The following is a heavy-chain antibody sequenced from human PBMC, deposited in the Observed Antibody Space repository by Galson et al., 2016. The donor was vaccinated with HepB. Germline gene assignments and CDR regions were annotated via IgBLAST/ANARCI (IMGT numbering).Heavy chain of an antibody. CDR1: GFSLSTSGMC. Sequence: PALVTPTQTLTLTCTFSGFSLSTSGMCVSWIRQPPGKALEWLARIDWDDDKYYSPSLRTRLTISKDTSKNQVVLAMANMDPVDTATYYCARNGRDGYTYFDYWGQGTLVTVSS. CDR3: ARNGRDGYTYFDY. CDR2: IDWDDDK. D-gene: IGHD5-24*01. V-gene: IGHV2-70*11. J-gene: IGHJ4*02.